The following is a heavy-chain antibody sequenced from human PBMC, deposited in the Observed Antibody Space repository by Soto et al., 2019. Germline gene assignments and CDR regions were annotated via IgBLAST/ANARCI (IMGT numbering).Heavy chain of an antibody. J-gene: IGHJ4*02. CDR1: GFTYSSYA. V-gene: IGHV3-23*01. CDR3: ARHAWMEYYFDY. Sequence: PGGSLRLSCVASGFTYSSYAMSWVRQAPGKGLEWVSTITGGADNTHYADSVKGRFTISRDNSKNTLSLQMNSLRVEDTAVYYCARHAWMEYYFDYWGQGTLVTVSS. D-gene: IGHD3-3*01. CDR2: ITGGADNT.